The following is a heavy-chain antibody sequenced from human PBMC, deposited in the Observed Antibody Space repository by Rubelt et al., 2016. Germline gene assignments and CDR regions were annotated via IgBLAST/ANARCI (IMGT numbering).Heavy chain of an antibody. D-gene: IGHD3-16*01. CDR2: ISGSGGST. J-gene: IGHJ4*02. V-gene: IGHV3-23*04. CDR1: GFTFSNKW. Sequence: VQLVESGGGVVQPGRSLRLSCAASGFTFSNKWMHWVRQGPGKGLEWVSAISGSGGSTYYAGSGKGRFTLSRENSKKTLYRQMNSLRAEDTAVYYCAKEGLAHGVFDYWGQGTLVTVSS. CDR3: AKEGLAHGVFDY.